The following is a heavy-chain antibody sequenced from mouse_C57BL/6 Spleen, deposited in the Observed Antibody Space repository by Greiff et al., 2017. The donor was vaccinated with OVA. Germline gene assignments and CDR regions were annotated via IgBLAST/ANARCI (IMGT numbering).Heavy chain of an antibody. J-gene: IGHJ2*01. CDR1: GYTFTSYW. Sequence: VQLQQPGAELVKPGASVKLSCKASGYTFTSYWMQWVKQRPGQGLEWIGEIDPSDSYTNYNQKFKGKATLTVDTSSSTAYMQLSSLTSEDSAVYYCARRTARYYFDYWGQGTTLTVSS. CDR3: ARRTARYYFDY. D-gene: IGHD3-2*01. CDR2: IDPSDSYT. V-gene: IGHV1-50*01.